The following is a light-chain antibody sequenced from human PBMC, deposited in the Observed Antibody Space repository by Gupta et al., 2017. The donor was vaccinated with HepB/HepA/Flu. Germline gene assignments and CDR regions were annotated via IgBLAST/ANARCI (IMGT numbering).Light chain of an antibody. Sequence: DIVMTQSPDSLAVSLGERATINCKSSQSVLYSSNNKNYLAWYQQKPGQPPKLLIYWASTRECGVPDRFSGSGSGTDFTLTISSLQAEDVAVYYCQQENSTPLTFGRGTKVDIK. J-gene: IGKJ4*01. CDR3: QQENSTPLT. CDR1: QSVLYSSNNKNY. V-gene: IGKV4-1*01. CDR2: WAS.